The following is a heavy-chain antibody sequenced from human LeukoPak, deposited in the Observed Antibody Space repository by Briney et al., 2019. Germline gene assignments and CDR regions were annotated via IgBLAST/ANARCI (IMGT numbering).Heavy chain of an antibody. CDR1: GFTVSSNY. V-gene: IGHV3-53*01. Sequence: GGSLRVSCAASGFTVSSNYMSWVRQAPGKGVEGVSGIYSGGSAYYADSVKGRFTISRDNSKNTLYLHMNRLRAEATAVYYCARGASNVPFDYWGQGTLVTVSS. CDR3: ARGASNVPFDY. D-gene: IGHD2-2*01. CDR2: IYSGGSA. J-gene: IGHJ4*02.